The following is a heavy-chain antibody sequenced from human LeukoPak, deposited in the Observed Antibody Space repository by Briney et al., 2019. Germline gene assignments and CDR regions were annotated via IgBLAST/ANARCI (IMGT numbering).Heavy chain of an antibody. CDR3: TRRTVTTDAFDI. J-gene: IGHJ3*02. CDR2: IRSKAYGGTT. D-gene: IGHD4-17*01. Sequence: GGSLRLSCTASGFTFGDYAMSWVRQAPGKGLEWVGFIRSKAYGGTTEYAASVKGRITISRDDSKSIAYLQLNSLKTEDTAVYYCTRRTVTTDAFDIWGQGTTVTVSS. CDR1: GFTFGDYA. V-gene: IGHV3-49*04.